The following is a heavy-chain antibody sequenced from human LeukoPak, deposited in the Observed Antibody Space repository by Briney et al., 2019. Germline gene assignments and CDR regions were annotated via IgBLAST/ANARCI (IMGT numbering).Heavy chain of an antibody. Sequence: SETLSLTCAVSGGSISSSNWWRWVRQPPGKGLEWIGEIYHSGSTNYNPSLKSRVTISVDKSKNQFSLKLSSVTAADTAVYYCASDTRYSSSPNWFDPWGQGTLVTVSS. CDR3: ASDTRYSSSPNWFDP. V-gene: IGHV4-4*02. J-gene: IGHJ5*02. CDR2: IYHSGST. D-gene: IGHD6-13*01. CDR1: GGSISSSNW.